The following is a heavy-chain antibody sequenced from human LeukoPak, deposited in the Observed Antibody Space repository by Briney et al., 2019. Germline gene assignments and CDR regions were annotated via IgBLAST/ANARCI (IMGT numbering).Heavy chain of an antibody. CDR3: AREKWLVLGPRAGWFDP. V-gene: IGHV4-34*01. CDR1: GGSFSGYY. Sequence: PSETLSLTCAVYGGSFSGYYWSWIRQPPGKGLEWIGEINHSGSTNYNPSLKSRVTISVDTSKNQFSLKLSSVTAAGTAVYYCAREKWLVLGPRAGWFDPWGQGTLVTVSS. CDR2: INHSGST. D-gene: IGHD6-19*01. J-gene: IGHJ5*02.